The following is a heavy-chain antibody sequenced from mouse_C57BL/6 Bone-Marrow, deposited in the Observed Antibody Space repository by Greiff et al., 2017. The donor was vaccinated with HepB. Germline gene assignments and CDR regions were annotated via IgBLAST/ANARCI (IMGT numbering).Heavy chain of an antibody. CDR1: GYTFTDYN. J-gene: IGHJ1*03. D-gene: IGHD2-2*01. CDR2: INPNNGGT. V-gene: IGHV1-18*01. Sequence: VQLQQSGPELVKPGASVKIPCKASGYTFTDYNMDWVKQSHGKSLEWIGDINPNNGGTIYNQKFKGKATLTVDKSSSTAYMELRSLTSEDTAFYYCACGYGYWYFDVWGTGTTVTVSS. CDR3: ACGYGYWYFDV.